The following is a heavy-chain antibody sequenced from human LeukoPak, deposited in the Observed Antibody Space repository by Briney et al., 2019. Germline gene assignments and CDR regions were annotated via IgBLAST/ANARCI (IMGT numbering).Heavy chain of an antibody. V-gene: IGHV3-11*01. CDR3: ARGRRILAAGSYYFDY. D-gene: IGHD6-13*01. CDR1: GFSFKDYY. CDR2: INVNGGAM. Sequence: GGSLRLSCAASGFSFKDYYFSWIRQAPGKGLEWVSFINVNGGAMYYADFVKGRFTISRDNAKSSLYLEMNSLRVEDTAVYYCARGRRILAAGSYYFDYWGQGSLVTVSS. J-gene: IGHJ4*02.